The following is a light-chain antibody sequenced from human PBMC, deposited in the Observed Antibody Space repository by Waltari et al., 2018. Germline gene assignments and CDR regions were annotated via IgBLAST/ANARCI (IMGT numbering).Light chain of an antibody. CDR1: GTDVGRYNY. J-gene: IGLJ3*02. CDR3: ASYVAASTLV. V-gene: IGLV2-14*03. CDR2: DVT. Sequence: QSALTQPASVSGSPGQSITISCTGSGTDVGRYNYVSWYQHYPDKAPRLMIYDVTNRPSGVSDRFSGSKSGNTASLTISGLQAEDEADYYCASYVAASTLVFGGGTRLTVV.